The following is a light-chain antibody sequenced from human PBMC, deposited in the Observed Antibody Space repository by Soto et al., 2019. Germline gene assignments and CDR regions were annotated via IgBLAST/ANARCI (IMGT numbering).Light chain of an antibody. V-gene: IGKV3-15*01. Sequence: EIVMTQSPATLSVSPGERATLSCRASQSVTSNLAWYQQKPGQAPRLLIYGASTRATGIPARFIGSGSGTEFALTISSLQSEDFAVYYCQQYNNLPPTFGQGTRLEIK. CDR1: QSVTSN. CDR3: QQYNNLPPT. CDR2: GAS. J-gene: IGKJ5*01.